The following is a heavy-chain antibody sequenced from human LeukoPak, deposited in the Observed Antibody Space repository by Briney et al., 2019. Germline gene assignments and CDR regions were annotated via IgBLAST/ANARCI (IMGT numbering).Heavy chain of an antibody. CDR2: LTGDGNT. Sequence: PGGSLRLSCAASGFTFTSYAVSWVRQAPGKGLEWVSVLTGDGNTYYADSVKGRSTNSRDDSKNTLFLQMNSLRAEDTAVYFCAKVKWKLIGYFDYWGQGTLVTVSS. CDR3: AKVKWKLIGYFDY. CDR1: GFTFTSYA. V-gene: IGHV3-23*01. D-gene: IGHD1-20*01. J-gene: IGHJ4*02.